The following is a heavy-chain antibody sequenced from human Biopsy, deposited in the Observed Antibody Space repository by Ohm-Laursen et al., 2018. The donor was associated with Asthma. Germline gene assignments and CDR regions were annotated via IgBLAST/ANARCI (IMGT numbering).Heavy chain of an antibody. CDR1: YGSITSGGHY. CDR2: IYYSGST. J-gene: IGHJ4*02. V-gene: IGHV4-31*03. Sequence: TLSPTCTVSYGSITSGGHYWTWIRQHPGKGLEWIGFIYYSGSTYYNPSLKSRVSISIDTSKNQFSLKLSSVTAADTAVYYCARAQDYYDSRGYYRSFDYWGQGTLVTVSS. D-gene: IGHD3-22*01. CDR3: ARAQDYYDSRGYYRSFDY.